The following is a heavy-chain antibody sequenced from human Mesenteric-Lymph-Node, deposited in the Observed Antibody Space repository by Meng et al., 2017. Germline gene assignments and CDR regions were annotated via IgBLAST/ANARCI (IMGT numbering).Heavy chain of an antibody. J-gene: IGHJ6*02. V-gene: IGHV4-39*07. CDR1: GGSISSSSYY. CDR2: IYYSGST. CDR3: ARDSTTMVRGVIITGRSAYYYYYGMDV. D-gene: IGHD3-10*01. Sequence: SETLSLTCTVSGGSISSSSYYWGWIRQPPGKGLEWIGSIYYSGSTYYNPSLKSRVTISVDTSKNQFSLKLSSVTAADTAVYYCARDSTTMVRGVIITGRSAYYYYYGMDVWGQGTTVTVSS.